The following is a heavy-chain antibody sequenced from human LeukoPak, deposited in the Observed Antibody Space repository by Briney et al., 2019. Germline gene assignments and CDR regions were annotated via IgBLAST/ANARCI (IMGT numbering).Heavy chain of an antibody. Sequence: GGSLRLSCAASGFTFSSYEMNWVRRAPGKGLEWVSYISSSGSSIYYADSVKGRFTISRDNAKNSLYLQMNSLRAEDTAIYYCAREVSDYLRGYFDYWGQGTLVTVSS. CDR2: ISSSGSSI. CDR3: AREVSDYLRGYFDY. V-gene: IGHV3-48*03. D-gene: IGHD4-17*01. CDR1: GFTFSSYE. J-gene: IGHJ4*02.